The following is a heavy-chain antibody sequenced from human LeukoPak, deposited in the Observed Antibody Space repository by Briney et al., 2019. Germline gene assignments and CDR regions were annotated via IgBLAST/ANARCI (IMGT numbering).Heavy chain of an antibody. CDR2: IYYSGST. V-gene: IGHV4-31*03. D-gene: IGHD2-2*01. Sequence: SQTLSLTCTVSGGSISSGGYYWSWIRQPPGKGLEWIGYIYYSGSTYYNPSLKSRVTISVDTSKNQFSLKLSSVTAADTAVYYCARWLGYCSSTSCSYIDYWGQGTLVTVSS. CDR3: ARWLGYCSSTSCSYIDY. CDR1: GGSISSGGYY. J-gene: IGHJ4*02.